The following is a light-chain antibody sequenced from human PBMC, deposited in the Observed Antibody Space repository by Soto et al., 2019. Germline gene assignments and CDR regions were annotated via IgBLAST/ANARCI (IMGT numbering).Light chain of an antibody. Sequence: QSALTQPASASGSPGQSITIFCTGTSSDIGGYNYVSWYQQRPGKPPKLMIYDVTNRPSGVSNRFSGSKSGSTASLTISGLQAEDEGDYYCSSYTNRNTMVFGGGTKLTVL. CDR3: SSYTNRNTMV. CDR1: SSDIGGYNY. V-gene: IGLV2-14*03. CDR2: DVT. J-gene: IGLJ3*02.